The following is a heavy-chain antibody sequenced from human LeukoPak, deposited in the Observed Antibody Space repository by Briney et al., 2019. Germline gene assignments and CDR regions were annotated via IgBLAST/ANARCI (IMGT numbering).Heavy chain of an antibody. CDR1: GGSISSSSYY. V-gene: IGHV4-39*01. D-gene: IGHD1-26*01. CDR2: IYYSGST. Sequence: SETLSLTCTVCGGSISSSSYYWGWIRQPPGKGLEWIGSIYYSGSTYYNPSLKSRVTISVDTSKNQFSLKLSSVTAADTAVYYCARLRYSGSYERRRAHNYYYMDVWGKGTTVTVSS. J-gene: IGHJ6*03. CDR3: ARLRYSGSYERRRAHNYYYMDV.